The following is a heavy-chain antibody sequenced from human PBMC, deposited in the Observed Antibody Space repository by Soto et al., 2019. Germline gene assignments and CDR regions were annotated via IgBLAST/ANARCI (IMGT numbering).Heavy chain of an antibody. V-gene: IGHV3-33*06. D-gene: IGHD6-19*01. CDR1: GFIFSSYG. CDR3: SKSIAVAPGWIDP. J-gene: IGHJ5*02. CDR2: IWYDGSST. Sequence: PGASLTLSCAASGFIFSSYGMHCLRQAPGRGLEGVAGIWYDGSSTFYSDAVNGRFSISRDNSKNTVDLQMNSLRAEDTAVYYCSKSIAVAPGWIDPWGQGIMVSVSS.